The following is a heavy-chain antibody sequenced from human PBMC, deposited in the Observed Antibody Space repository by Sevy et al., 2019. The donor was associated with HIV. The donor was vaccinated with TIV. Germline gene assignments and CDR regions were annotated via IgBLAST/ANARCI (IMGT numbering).Heavy chain of an antibody. J-gene: IGHJ6*02. V-gene: IGHV1-8*01. Sequence: ASVKVSCRASGYTFTYYDINWVRQATGQGLEWMGWMSPNSGNTGYAQKFQGRVTMTRNTSISTAYMELSSLRSEDMAVYYCAKGFCSGATCPRDYYYYGMDVWGQGTTVTVSS. CDR3: AKGFCSGATCPRDYYYYGMDV. CDR2: MSPNSGNT. D-gene: IGHD2-15*01. CDR1: GYTFTYYD.